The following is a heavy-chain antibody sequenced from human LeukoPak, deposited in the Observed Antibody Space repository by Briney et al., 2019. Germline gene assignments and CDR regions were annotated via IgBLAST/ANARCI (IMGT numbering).Heavy chain of an antibody. CDR2: IIPIVGKA. Sequence: SVKVSCKASGDTFNNHALNWLRQVPGQGLEWMGRIIPIVGKADNAEKFQGRATITADKSTSTVYMELSSLRSEDTAVYYCARIMIRRLVYWGQGTLVTVSS. CDR1: GDTFNNHA. J-gene: IGHJ4*02. V-gene: IGHV1-69*04. D-gene: IGHD3-16*01. CDR3: ARIMIRRLVY.